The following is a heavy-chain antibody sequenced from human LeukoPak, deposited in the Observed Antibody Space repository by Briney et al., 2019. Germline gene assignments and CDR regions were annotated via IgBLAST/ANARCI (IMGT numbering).Heavy chain of an antibody. V-gene: IGHV3-7*01. CDR3: ARGVPYDSWSGPHYSDY. CDR1: GFTFSNVW. D-gene: IGHD3-3*01. CDR2: IKQDGSQE. J-gene: IGHJ4*02. Sequence: GGSLRLSCAASGFTFSNVWMNWVRQAPGKGLEWVAHIKQDGSQEYYVDSVKGRFTISRDSAKNSLYLQMNSLRAEDTAVYYCARGVPYDSWSGPHYSDYWGQGTLVTVSS.